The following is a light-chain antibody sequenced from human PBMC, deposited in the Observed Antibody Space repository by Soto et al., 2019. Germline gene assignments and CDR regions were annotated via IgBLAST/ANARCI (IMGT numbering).Light chain of an antibody. CDR2: GAS. CDR3: QQYGSSPT. Sequence: EIVFTNYPGTLSFSPVERATLSCRASQTLSNSFIAWYQQKPGQAPRLLIYGASSRATGIPDRFSGSGSGTDFTLTISRLETEDFAVYYCQQYGSSPTFGQGTKVDIK. J-gene: IGKJ1*01. V-gene: IGKV3-20*01. CDR1: QTLSNSF.